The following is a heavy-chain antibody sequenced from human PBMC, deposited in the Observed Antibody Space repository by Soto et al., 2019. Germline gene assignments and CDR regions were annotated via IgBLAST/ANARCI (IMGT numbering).Heavy chain of an antibody. CDR3: AGDIAVGGHFEF. V-gene: IGHV4-59*01. J-gene: IGHJ4*02. D-gene: IGHD6-19*01. CDR1: GGSISSYY. Sequence: SETLSLTCTVSGGSISSYYWSWIRQPPGKGLEWIGYIYYSGSTNYNPSLKSRVTISVDTSKNQFSLKLSSVTAADTAVYYCAGDIAVGGHFEFLGQGTLVTVSS. CDR2: IYYSGST.